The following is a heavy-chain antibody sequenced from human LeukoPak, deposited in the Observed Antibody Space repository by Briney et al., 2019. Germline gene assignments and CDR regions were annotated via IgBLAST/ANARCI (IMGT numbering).Heavy chain of an antibody. V-gene: IGHV3-30*03. CDR3: ARKVIVRTTPSSGFDY. CDR1: GFTFSSCG. CDR2: VSSDGRYK. J-gene: IGHJ4*02. Sequence: GGSLRLSCAASGFTFSSCGVHWVRQAPGKGLEWVAAVSSDGRYKFQADSVKDRFTISRDNSENTLYLQMNSLRTEDTAVYYCARKVIVRTTPSSGFDYWGQGTLVTVSS. D-gene: IGHD3-22*01.